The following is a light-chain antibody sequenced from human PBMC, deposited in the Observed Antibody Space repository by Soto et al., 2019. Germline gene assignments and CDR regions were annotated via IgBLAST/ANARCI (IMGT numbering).Light chain of an antibody. CDR2: WAS. CDR1: QSVLYSSNNKNY. Sequence: DSVMTNSPASLAVSLGERATINCKSSQSVLYSSNNKNYLAWYQQKPGQPPKLLIYWASTRESGVPDRFSGSGSGTDFTLTISSLQAEDVAVYYCQQYYSTPPTFGGGTKVDIK. J-gene: IGKJ4*01. CDR3: QQYYSTPPT. V-gene: IGKV4-1*01.